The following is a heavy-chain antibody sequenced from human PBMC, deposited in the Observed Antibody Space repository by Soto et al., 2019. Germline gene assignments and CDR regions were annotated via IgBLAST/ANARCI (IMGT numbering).Heavy chain of an antibody. V-gene: IGHV4-34*01. CDR1: GGSFSGYY. D-gene: IGHD5-12*01. CDR2: INHSGST. CDR3: ARGLSGMVATPSRYMDV. J-gene: IGHJ6*03. Sequence: SETLSLTCAVYGGSFSGYYWSWIRQPPGKGLEWIGEINHSGSTNYNPSLKSRVTISVDTSKNQFSLKLSSVTAADTAVYYCARGLSGMVATPSRYMDVWGKGTTVTVSS.